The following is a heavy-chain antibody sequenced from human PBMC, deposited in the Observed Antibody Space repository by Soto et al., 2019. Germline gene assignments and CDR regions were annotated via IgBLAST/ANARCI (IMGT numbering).Heavy chain of an antibody. D-gene: IGHD1-7*01. CDR1: GFTFSSYG. CDR3: AKGTGTTGYYGMDV. Sequence: GGSLRLSCAASGFTFSSYGMHWVRQAPGKGLEWVAVISYDGSNKYYADSVKGRFTISRDNSKNTLYLQMNSLRAEDAAVYYCAKGTGTTGYYGMDVWGQGTTVTVSS. V-gene: IGHV3-30*18. CDR2: ISYDGSNK. J-gene: IGHJ6*02.